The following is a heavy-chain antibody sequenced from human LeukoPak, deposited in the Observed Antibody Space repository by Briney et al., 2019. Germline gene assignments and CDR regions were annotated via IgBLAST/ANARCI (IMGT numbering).Heavy chain of an antibody. CDR3: AREGSGYDQVDY. CDR2: ISSSSSYI. Sequence: PGGSLRLSCAASGFTFSSYSMNWVRQAPGKGLEWVSSISSSSSYIYYADSVKGRFTISRDNAKNSLYLQMNSLRAEDTAVYYCAREGSGYDQVDYWGQGTLVTVSS. V-gene: IGHV3-21*01. J-gene: IGHJ4*02. CDR1: GFTFSSYS. D-gene: IGHD5-12*01.